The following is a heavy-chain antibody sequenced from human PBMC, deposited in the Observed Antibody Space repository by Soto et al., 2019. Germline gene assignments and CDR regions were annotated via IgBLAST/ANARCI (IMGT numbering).Heavy chain of an antibody. V-gene: IGHV6-1*01. J-gene: IGHJ6*02. CDR2: TYYRSKWYN. Sequence: SQTLSLTCAISGDSVSSNSAAWNWIRQSPSRDLEWLGRTYYRSKWYNDYAVSVKSRITINPDTSKNQFSLQLNSVPPEDTALYYCAQTRTKAVAGIGMDVWGQGTTVTVS. CDR3: AQTRTKAVAGIGMDV. CDR1: GDSVSSNSAA. D-gene: IGHD6-19*01.